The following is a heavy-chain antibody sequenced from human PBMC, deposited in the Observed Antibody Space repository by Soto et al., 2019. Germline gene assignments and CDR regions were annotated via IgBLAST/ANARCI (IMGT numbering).Heavy chain of an antibody. Sequence: GGSLRLSCAASGFTFRNSCLNWVRQAPGKGLEWVSRINSDGSSTSYADSVKGRFTISRDNAKNTLYLQMNSLRAEDTAVYYCVRTSLVVAAATREDYWGQGTLVTVSS. CDR2: INSDGSST. CDR1: GFTFRNSC. CDR3: VRTSLVVAAATREDY. J-gene: IGHJ4*02. D-gene: IGHD2-15*01. V-gene: IGHV3-74*01.